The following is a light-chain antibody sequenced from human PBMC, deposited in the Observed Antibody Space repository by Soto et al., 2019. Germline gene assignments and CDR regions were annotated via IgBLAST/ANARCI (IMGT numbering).Light chain of an antibody. J-gene: IGLJ3*02. V-gene: IGLV1-44*01. CDR3: AVWDDSLDGWV. CDR1: SSNVGENP. Sequence: QSVLTQPPSESGTPGQSIIISCAGSSSNVGENPVNWYQQLPGTAPKVLIYRDNQRPSGVPDRFSGSKSRTSASLAISGLQSEDEADYYCAVWDDSLDGWVFGGGTQLTVL. CDR2: RDN.